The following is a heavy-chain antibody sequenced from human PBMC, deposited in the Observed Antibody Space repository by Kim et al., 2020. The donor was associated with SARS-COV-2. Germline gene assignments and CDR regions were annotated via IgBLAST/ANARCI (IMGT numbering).Heavy chain of an antibody. Sequence: GGSLRLSCAASGFTFSDYYMSWIRQAPGKGLEWVSYISSSSSYTNYADSVKGRFTISRDNAKNSLYLQMNSLRAEDTAVYYCARDSQYCSSTSCYRNYYYYGMDVWGQGTTVTVSS. CDR3: ARDSQYCSSTSCYRNYYYYGMDV. D-gene: IGHD2-2*02. CDR2: ISSSSSYT. J-gene: IGHJ6*02. V-gene: IGHV3-11*06. CDR1: GFTFSDYY.